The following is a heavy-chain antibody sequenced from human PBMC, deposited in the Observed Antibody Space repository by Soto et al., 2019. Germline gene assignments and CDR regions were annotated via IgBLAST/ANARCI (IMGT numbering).Heavy chain of an antibody. CDR1: GYTFSSYD. CDR3: ARRAETNGWNGFGADKYYFDF. CDR2: MNPNTGNS. D-gene: IGHD1-1*01. V-gene: IGHV1-8*01. Sequence: ASVKVSCKASGYTFSSYDIYWVRQATGQGLEWMGWMNPNTGNSGYAQKFQGRVTMTSDTSISTAHMELSSLRSEDTAVYYCARRAETNGWNGFGADKYYFDFWGQGTLVTVSS. J-gene: IGHJ4*02.